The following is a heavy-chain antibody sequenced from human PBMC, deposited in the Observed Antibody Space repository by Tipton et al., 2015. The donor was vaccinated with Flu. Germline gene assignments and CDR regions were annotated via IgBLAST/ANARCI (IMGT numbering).Heavy chain of an antibody. CDR2: IIPIFGTA. J-gene: IGHJ4*02. V-gene: IGHV1-69*18. D-gene: IGHD6-19*01. Sequence: QVQLVQSGAEVKKPGSSVKVSCKASGGTFSSYAISWVRQAPGQGLEWMGRIIPIFGTANYAQKFQGRVTITADESTSTAYMEPSSLRSEDTAVYYCARGLISSGWLYYFDYWGQGTLVTVSS. CDR3: ARGLISSGWLYYFDY. CDR1: GGTFSSYA.